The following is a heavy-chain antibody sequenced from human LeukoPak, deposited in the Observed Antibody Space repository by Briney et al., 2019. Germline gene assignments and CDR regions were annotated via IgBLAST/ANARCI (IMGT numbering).Heavy chain of an antibody. J-gene: IGHJ3*02. Sequence: SSETLSLTCIVSGYSISRGYYWGWIRQPPGKGLEWIGSIYHSGSTDYNPSLKSRVTISVDTSKNQFSLKLSSVTAADTAVYYCARMTYSSSVPDAFDIWGQGTMVTVSS. D-gene: IGHD6-6*01. V-gene: IGHV4-38-2*02. CDR2: IYHSGST. CDR1: GYSISRGYY. CDR3: ARMTYSSSVPDAFDI.